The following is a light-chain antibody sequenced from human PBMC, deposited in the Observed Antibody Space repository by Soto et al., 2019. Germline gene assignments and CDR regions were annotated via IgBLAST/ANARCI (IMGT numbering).Light chain of an antibody. J-gene: IGKJ5*01. Sequence: DIQMTQSPFTLSASVGDRVTITCRASQTISSWLSWYQQIPGKAPKLLIYDASNLESGVPSRFSGSGSGTDFTLTISCLQSEDFATYYCQQYYSYPLTFGQGTRLEI. CDR1: QTISSW. CDR3: QQYYSYPLT. CDR2: DAS. V-gene: IGKV1-5*01.